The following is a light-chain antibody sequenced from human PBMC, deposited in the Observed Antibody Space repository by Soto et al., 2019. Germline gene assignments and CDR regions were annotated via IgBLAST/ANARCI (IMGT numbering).Light chain of an antibody. V-gene: IGKV3-20*01. CDR1: QGLSSSR. CDR2: RSS. J-gene: IGKJ3*01. CDR3: QQYGTKVS. Sequence: ESVLTQSPSRLSLSPGESATPSCRASQGLSSSRLAWYQQKAGQPPGLLMFRSSDRAAGVPDRFSGSASGTEFTLTISSLEPEDFAVYYCQQYGTKVSFGPGTKVD.